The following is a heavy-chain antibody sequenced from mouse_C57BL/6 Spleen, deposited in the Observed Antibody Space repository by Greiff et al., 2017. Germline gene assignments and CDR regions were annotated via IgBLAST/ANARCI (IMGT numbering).Heavy chain of an antibody. Sequence: VQLQESGAELVRPGTSVKLSCKASGYTFTSYWMHWVKQRPGQGLEWIGVIDPSDSYTNYNQKFKGKATLTVDTSSSTAYMQLSSLTSEDSAVYYCARITTVDWYFDVWGTGTTVTVSS. D-gene: IGHD1-1*01. V-gene: IGHV1-59*01. CDR3: ARITTVDWYFDV. CDR1: GYTFTSYW. J-gene: IGHJ1*03. CDR2: IDPSDSYT.